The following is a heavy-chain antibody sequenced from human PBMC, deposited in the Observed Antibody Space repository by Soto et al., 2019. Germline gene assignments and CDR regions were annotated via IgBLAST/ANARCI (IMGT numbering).Heavy chain of an antibody. J-gene: IGHJ4*02. V-gene: IGHV3-30*03. CDR3: AGGQYYFDY. CDR1: EFPFSNYG. Sequence: QVQLVECGGGVVQPGRSLRLSCAASEFPFSNYGMHWVRQAPGKGLEWVAHISYDGSNKHYADSVKGRFTISRDNSKNMLFLQMSSLRTEDTAVYYCAGGQYYFDYCGQGTRVSVSS. CDR2: ISYDGSNK. D-gene: IGHD2-15*01.